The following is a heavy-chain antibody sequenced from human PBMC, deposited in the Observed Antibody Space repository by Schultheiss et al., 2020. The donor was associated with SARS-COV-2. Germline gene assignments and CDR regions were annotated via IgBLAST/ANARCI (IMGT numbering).Heavy chain of an antibody. CDR1: GFTFSDHY. J-gene: IGHJ5*02. CDR3: ARAGPIIAAAGTGWFDP. Sequence: GGSLRLSCAASGFTFSDHYMDWVRQAPGKGLEWVGRTRNKANSYTTEYAASVKGRFTISRDDSKNSLYLQMNSLKTEDTAVYYCARAGPIIAAAGTGWFDPWGQGTLVTVAS. D-gene: IGHD6-13*01. V-gene: IGHV3-72*01. CDR2: TRNKANSYTT.